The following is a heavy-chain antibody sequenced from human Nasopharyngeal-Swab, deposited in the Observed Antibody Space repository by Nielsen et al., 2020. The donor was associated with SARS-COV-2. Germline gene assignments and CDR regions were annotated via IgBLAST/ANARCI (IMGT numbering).Heavy chain of an antibody. V-gene: IGHV4-39*01. CDR1: GGSISSSSYY. Sequence: SETLSLTCTVSGGSISSSSYYWGWIRQPPGKGLEWIGSIYYSGSTYYNPSLKSRVTISVDTSKNQFSLKLSSVTAADTAVYYCARHVRSIMIFGVVTDYGMDVWGQGTTVTVSS. CDR2: IYYSGST. CDR3: ARHVRSIMIFGVVTDYGMDV. J-gene: IGHJ6*02. D-gene: IGHD3-3*01.